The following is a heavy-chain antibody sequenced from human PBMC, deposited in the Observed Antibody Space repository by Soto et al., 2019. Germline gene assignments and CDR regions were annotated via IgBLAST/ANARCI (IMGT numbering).Heavy chain of an antibody. CDR3: ARGAVQGGAPDKYYFDS. Sequence: QVQLQQWGAGLLKPSETLSLTCAVYGGSFSGHYWSWIRQTPGKGLEWIREINHSGSTNKNPSLTSCVSTSVDTSKNQFSLKLGSVTATDTAVYYCARGAVQGGAPDKYYFDSWGQGTLVTVSS. D-gene: IGHD6-19*01. CDR2: INHSGST. CDR1: GGSFSGHY. J-gene: IGHJ4*02. V-gene: IGHV4-34*01.